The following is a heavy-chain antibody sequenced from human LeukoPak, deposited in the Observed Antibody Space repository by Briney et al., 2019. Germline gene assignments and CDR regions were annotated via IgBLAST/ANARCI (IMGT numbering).Heavy chain of an antibody. CDR1: GYTFTGYY. D-gene: IGHD2-21*02. CDR3: AKDGCGGDCYSVFDY. V-gene: IGHV1-2*02. Sequence: GAAVKVSCKASGYTFTGYYMHWVRQAPGQGLEWMGWINPNSGGTDYAQKFQGRVTMTRDTSISTAYMELSRLRSDDTAVYYCAKDGCGGDCYSVFDYWGQGTLVTVSS. CDR2: INPNSGGT. J-gene: IGHJ4*02.